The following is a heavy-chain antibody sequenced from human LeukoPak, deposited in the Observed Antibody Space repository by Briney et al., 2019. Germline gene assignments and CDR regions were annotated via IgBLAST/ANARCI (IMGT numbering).Heavy chain of an antibody. J-gene: IGHJ3*02. Sequence: SETLSLTCTVSGGSISSDYWSWIRQPPGKGLEWIGYIYYSGSTNYNPSLKSRVTISVDTSKNQFSLKLSSVTAADTAVYYCARAIPARGYAFDIWGQGTMVTVSS. CDR1: GGSISSDY. CDR2: IYYSGST. D-gene: IGHD2-2*02. V-gene: IGHV4-59*01. CDR3: ARAIPARGYAFDI.